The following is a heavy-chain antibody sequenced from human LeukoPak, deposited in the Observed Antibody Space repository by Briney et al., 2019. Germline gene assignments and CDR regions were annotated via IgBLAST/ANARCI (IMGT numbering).Heavy chain of an antibody. J-gene: IGHJ5*02. CDR1: GGTFSSYA. Sequence: SVKVSCKASGGTFSSYAISWVRQAPGQGLEWMGGIIPIFGTANYAQKFQGRVTITADESTSTAYMELSSLRSEDTAVYYCARDPDRGNDSRRKNWFDPWGQGTLVTVSS. D-gene: IGHD3-22*01. CDR2: IIPIFGTA. CDR3: ARDPDRGNDSRRKNWFDP. V-gene: IGHV1-69*13.